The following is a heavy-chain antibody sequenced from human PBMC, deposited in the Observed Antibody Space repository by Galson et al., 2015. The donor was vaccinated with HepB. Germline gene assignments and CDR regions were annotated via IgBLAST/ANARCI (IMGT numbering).Heavy chain of an antibody. CDR2: IHPSDSDA. J-gene: IGHJ4*02. CDR1: GYNFNNYW. Sequence: QSGAEVKKPGESLKISCRVFGYNFNNYWIGWVRQMPGKGLEWMGIIHPSDSDARYSPSFQGQVTLSADKSIGTAYLRWSSLKASDTAMYYCARQGYSYGYFDYWGQGTLVTVSS. CDR3: ARQGYSYGYFDY. V-gene: IGHV5-51*01. D-gene: IGHD5-18*01.